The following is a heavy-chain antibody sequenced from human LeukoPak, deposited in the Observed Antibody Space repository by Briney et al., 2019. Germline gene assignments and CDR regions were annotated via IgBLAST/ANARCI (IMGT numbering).Heavy chain of an antibody. V-gene: IGHV3-7*01. Sequence: GGSLRLSCAASGFTFSNYWVNWVRQAPGKGLEWLANIKQGGSQSHYVDSVKGRFTISRDNAKNSLYLQMNTLRAEDTAVYYCARDHSASGSFDYWGQGALVTVSS. D-gene: IGHD3-10*01. CDR1: GFTFSNYW. J-gene: IGHJ4*02. CDR3: ARDHSASGSFDY. CDR2: IKQGGSQS.